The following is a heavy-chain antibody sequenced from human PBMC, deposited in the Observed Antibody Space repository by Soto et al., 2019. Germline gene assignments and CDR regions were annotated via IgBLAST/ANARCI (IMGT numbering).Heavy chain of an antibody. J-gene: IGHJ4*02. CDR1: GYTFNTYY. D-gene: IGHD4-4*01. CDR2: IHPSGGGT. V-gene: IGHV1-46*02. Sequence: ASVKVSCKPSGYTFNTYYLHWVRQAPGQALEWMGVIHPSGGGTTYAQKFLGRVTVTRDTSTSTVFMELSSLRSDDTAVYYCARSPSWETTVTPYFFDYWGQGTPVTVSS. CDR3: ARSPSWETTVTPYFFDY.